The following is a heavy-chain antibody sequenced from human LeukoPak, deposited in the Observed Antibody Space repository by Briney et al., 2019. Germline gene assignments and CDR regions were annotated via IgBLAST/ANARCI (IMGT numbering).Heavy chain of an antibody. D-gene: IGHD6-13*01. V-gene: IGHV3-21*01. CDR3: ARDREAPGIAAAGTLFYYYYYMDV. J-gene: IGHJ6*03. Sequence: GGSLRLSCAASGFTFSSYSMNWVRQAPGKGLEWVSSISSSSSYIYYADSVKGRFTISRDNAKNSLYLQMNSLRAEDTAVYYCARDREAPGIAAAGTLFYYYYYMDVWGKGTTVTVSS. CDR2: ISSSSSYI. CDR1: GFTFSSYS.